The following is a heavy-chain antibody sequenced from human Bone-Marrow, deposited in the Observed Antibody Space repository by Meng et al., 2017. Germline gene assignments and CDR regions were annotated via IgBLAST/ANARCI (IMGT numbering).Heavy chain of an antibody. V-gene: IGHV1-69*06. CDR1: GGTFSSYA. D-gene: IGHD3-10*01. J-gene: IGHJ6*02. Sequence: SVKVSCKASGGTFSSYAISWVRQAPGQGLEWMGGIIPIFGTANYAQKFQGRVTITADKSTSTAYMELSSLRSEDTAVYYCARDVSSGGLFSFHYYGMDIWGQGTTVTVSS. CDR3: ARDVSSGGLFSFHYYGMDI. CDR2: IIPIFGTA.